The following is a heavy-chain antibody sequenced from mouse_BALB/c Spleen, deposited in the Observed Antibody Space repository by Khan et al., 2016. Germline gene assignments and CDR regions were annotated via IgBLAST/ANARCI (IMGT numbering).Heavy chain of an antibody. CDR3: TRPLTNPSFVY. D-gene: IGHD2-13*01. CDR2: ILPGTNNT. V-gene: IGHV1-9*01. J-gene: IGHJ3*01. CDR1: GYTFSSSW. Sequence: VQLQESGTELMKPGASVKISCKATGYTFSSSWVEWVKQRPGHGLEWIGEILPGTNNTNYNEKFKGKATFTADASSKTAYMQLSSLTSEDADVYFCTRPLTNPSFVYWGQGTLVTVSA.